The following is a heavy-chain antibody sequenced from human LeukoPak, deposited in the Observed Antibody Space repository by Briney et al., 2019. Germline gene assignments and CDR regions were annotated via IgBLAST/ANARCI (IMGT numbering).Heavy chain of an antibody. J-gene: IGHJ4*02. CDR1: GGSISSGDYY. Sequence: SETLSLTCTVSGGSISSGDYYWSWIRQPPGKGLEWIGYIYYSGSTYYNPSLKSRVTIPVDTSKNQFSLKLSSVTAADTAVYYCARHVRVRFDYWGQGTLVTVSS. CDR3: ARHVRVRFDY. D-gene: IGHD6-6*01. CDR2: IYYSGST. V-gene: IGHV4-30-4*08.